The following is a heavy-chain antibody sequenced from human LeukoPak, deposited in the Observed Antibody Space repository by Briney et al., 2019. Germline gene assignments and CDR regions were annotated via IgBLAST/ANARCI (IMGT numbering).Heavy chain of an antibody. D-gene: IGHD3-16*02. V-gene: IGHV4-4*07. Sequence: SETLSLTCTVSGGSISSYYWSWIRQPAGKGLEWIGRIYTSGSTNYNPSLKSRVTMSVDTSKNQFSLKLSSVTAADTAVYYCARRVYVWGSYRYVSYYFDYWGQGTLVTVSS. J-gene: IGHJ4*02. CDR3: ARRVYVWGSYRYVSYYFDY. CDR1: GGSISSYY. CDR2: IYTSGST.